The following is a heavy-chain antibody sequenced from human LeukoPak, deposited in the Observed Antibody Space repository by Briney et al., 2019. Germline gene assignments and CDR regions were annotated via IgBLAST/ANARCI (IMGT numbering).Heavy chain of an antibody. J-gene: IGHJ6*02. Sequence: SETLSLTCTVSGGSISSYYWSWIRQPPGKGLEWIGYIYYSGSTNYNPSLKSRVTMSVDTSKNQFSLKLSSVTAADTAVYYCARDSRYDYGDYAKFYYYYGMDVWGQGTTVTVSS. V-gene: IGHV4-59*12. CDR2: IYYSGST. CDR3: ARDSRYDYGDYAKFYYYYGMDV. CDR1: GGSISSYY. D-gene: IGHD4-17*01.